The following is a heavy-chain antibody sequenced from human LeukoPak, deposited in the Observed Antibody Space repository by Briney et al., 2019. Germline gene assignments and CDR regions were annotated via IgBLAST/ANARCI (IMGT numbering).Heavy chain of an antibody. CDR3: ARASRLRFLEWLLHFDY. D-gene: IGHD3-3*01. J-gene: IGHJ4*02. CDR2: IYYSGST. V-gene: IGHV4-39*01. Sequence: SETLSLTCTVSGGSISSSSYYWGWIRQPPGKGLEWLGSIYYSGSTYYNPSLRSRVTISVDTSKTQFSLKLSSVTAADTAVYYCARASRLRFLEWLLHFDYWGQGTLVTVSS. CDR1: GGSISSSSYY.